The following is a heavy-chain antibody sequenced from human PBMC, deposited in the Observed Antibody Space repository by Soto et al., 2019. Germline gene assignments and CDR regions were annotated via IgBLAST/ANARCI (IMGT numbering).Heavy chain of an antibody. Sequence: ASVKVSCKASGYTFTIYGISWVRQAPGQGLEWMGWISAYNGNTNYAQKLQGRVTMTTDTSTSTAYMELRSLRSDDTAVYYCARWVSYGEGYYAHYYYMDVWDKRTSVTGS. D-gene: IGHD3-22*01. J-gene: IGHJ6*03. CDR3: ARWVSYGEGYYAHYYYMDV. V-gene: IGHV1-18*01. CDR1: GYTFTIYG. CDR2: ISAYNGNT.